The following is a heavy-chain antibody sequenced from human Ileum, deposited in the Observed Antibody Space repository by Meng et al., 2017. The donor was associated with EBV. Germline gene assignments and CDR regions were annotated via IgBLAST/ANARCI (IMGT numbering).Heavy chain of an antibody. V-gene: IGHV4-4*02. Sequence: QGPRPEPGPGLVKPSGTLSPTCAGSGGSISSSNWWSWFRQAPGKGLEWIGEIHHTESNNYNPSLKSRVTISVDKSKNQFSLKLSSVTAADTAVYYCARESYSDSSGYYSLDYWGQGSLVTVSS. CDR3: ARESYSDSSGYYSLDY. CDR1: GGSISSSNW. D-gene: IGHD3-22*01. CDR2: IHHTESN. J-gene: IGHJ4*02.